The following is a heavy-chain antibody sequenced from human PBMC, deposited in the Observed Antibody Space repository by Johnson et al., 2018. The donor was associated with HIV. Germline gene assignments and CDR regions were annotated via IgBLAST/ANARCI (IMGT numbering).Heavy chain of an antibody. CDR3: AASWYGVSRPNAFDI. Sequence: QMHLVESGGGVVQPGRSLRLSCAASGFTFSSYSLHWVRQAPGKGLEWVAVTSYDGGNKYYADSVKGRFTISRDNSKNTLYLQMNSLRAEDSAVYYCAASWYGVSRPNAFDIWGQGTMVTVSS. CDR1: GFTFSSYS. CDR2: TSYDGGNK. J-gene: IGHJ3*02. D-gene: IGHD2-2*01. V-gene: IGHV3-30*04.